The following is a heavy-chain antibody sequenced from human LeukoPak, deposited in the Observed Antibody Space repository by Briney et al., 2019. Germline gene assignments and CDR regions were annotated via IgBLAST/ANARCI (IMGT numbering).Heavy chain of an antibody. CDR2: IKQDGSEK. CDR1: GFTFSSYW. CDR3: ASPTAGSIFDY. Sequence: PGGSLRLSCAASGFTFSSYWMSWVRQAPGKGLEWVANIKQDGSEKYYVDSVKGRFTISRDNAKNTLYLQMNSLRAEDTAVYYCASPTAGSIFDYWGQGTLVTVSS. V-gene: IGHV3-7*01. J-gene: IGHJ4*02. D-gene: IGHD6-13*01.